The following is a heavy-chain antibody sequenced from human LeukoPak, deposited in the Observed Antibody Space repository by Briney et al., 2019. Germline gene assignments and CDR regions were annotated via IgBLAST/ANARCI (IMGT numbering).Heavy chain of an antibody. J-gene: IGHJ4*02. Sequence: GSLRLSCAASGFTFSSYWMSWVRQAPGKGLEWVANIKQDGSEKYYVDSVKGRFTISRDNAKNSLYLQMNSLRAEDTAVYYCARLYYYDSRGFDYWGQGTLVTVSS. V-gene: IGHV3-7*01. CDR1: GFTFSSYW. CDR2: IKQDGSEK. D-gene: IGHD3-22*01. CDR3: ARLYYYDSRGFDY.